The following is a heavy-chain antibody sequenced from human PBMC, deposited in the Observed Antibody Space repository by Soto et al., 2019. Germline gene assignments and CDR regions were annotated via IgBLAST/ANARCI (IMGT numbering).Heavy chain of an antibody. D-gene: IGHD2-2*01. V-gene: IGHV4-4*02. CDR3: ARWGGPAAPTGYFDP. CDR2: IYHSGST. Sequence: SETLSLTCAVSSGSISSSNWWSWVRQPPGKGLEWIGEIYHSGSTNYNPSLKGRVTISVDKSKNQFSLKLSSVTAADTAVYYCARWGGPAAPTGYFDPWGQGTLVTVSS. CDR1: SGSISSSNW. J-gene: IGHJ4*02.